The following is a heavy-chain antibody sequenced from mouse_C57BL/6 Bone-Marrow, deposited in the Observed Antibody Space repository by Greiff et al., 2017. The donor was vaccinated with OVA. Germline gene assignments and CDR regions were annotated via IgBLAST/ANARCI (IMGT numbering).Heavy chain of an antibody. Sequence: QVQLQQSGAELVMPGASVKLSCKASGYTFTSYWMHWVKQRPGQGLEWIGEIDPSDSYTNYNQKFKGKSTLTVDKSSSTAYMQLSSLTSEDSAVYYCARDSNYEGSFDYWGQGTTLTVSS. CDR2: IDPSDSYT. CDR3: ARDSNYEGSFDY. D-gene: IGHD2-5*01. J-gene: IGHJ2*01. V-gene: IGHV1-69*01. CDR1: GYTFTSYW.